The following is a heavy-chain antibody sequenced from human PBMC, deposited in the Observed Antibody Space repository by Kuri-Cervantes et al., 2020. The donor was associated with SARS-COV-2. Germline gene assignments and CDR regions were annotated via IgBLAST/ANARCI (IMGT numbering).Heavy chain of an antibody. Sequence: SETLSLACPVAGGSISSYYWSWIRQPAGSRLEWLGRIYSDGATNYNPSLQNQVTMSVDTSKNQFSLKLSSVTAADTAVYYCARDYYDSSGYYYPDYWGQGNLVNVSS. V-gene: IGHV4-4*07. J-gene: IGHJ4*02. CDR1: GGSISSYY. CDR2: IYSDGAT. CDR3: ARDYYDSSGYYYPDY. D-gene: IGHD3-22*01.